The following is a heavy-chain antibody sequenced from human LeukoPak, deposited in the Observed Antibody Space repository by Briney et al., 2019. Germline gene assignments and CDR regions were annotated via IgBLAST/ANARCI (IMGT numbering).Heavy chain of an antibody. CDR2: IYPGDSET. V-gene: IGHV5-51*01. CDR1: GYSFSNYW. CDR3: ARITITIFGVGYYGMDV. J-gene: IGHJ6*02. D-gene: IGHD3-3*01. Sequence: GESLKISFKGSGYSFSNYWIGWVRQMPGKGLECMGIIYPGDSETKYSPSFQGQVTISADKSISTAYLQWSSLKASDTAMYYCARITITIFGVGYYGMDVWGQGTTVTVSS.